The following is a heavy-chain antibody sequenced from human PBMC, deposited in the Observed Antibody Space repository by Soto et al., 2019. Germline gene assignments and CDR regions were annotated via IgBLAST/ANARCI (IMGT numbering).Heavy chain of an antibody. D-gene: IGHD3-16*01. J-gene: IGHJ4*02. CDR3: ASHLRPTNGGGGYFDY. CDR1: GGSISSNHYY. V-gene: IGHV4-39*01. Sequence: QLQLQESGPGLVKPSETLSLTCFVSGGSISSNHYYWGWIRQPPGKGLEWIGSMSYSRSTYYNPSLKSRVTISVDTSKNQVSLKLTSVTAADTAVYYCASHLRPTNGGGGYFDYWGQGPLVTVSS. CDR2: MSYSRST.